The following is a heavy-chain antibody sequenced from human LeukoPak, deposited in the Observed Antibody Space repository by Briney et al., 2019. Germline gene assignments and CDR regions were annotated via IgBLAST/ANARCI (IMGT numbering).Heavy chain of an antibody. CDR2: ISGSGGST. CDR1: GFIFCSYA. Sequence: GGSLRLSCATSGFIFCSYAMSWVRQAPGKGLEWASAISGSGGSTYHADSVKGRFTISRDSSKNTLSLQMNSLRAEDTAIYYCARVIRAAAGKGYFDYWGQGALVTVSS. V-gene: IGHV3-23*01. CDR3: ARVIRAAAGKGYFDY. J-gene: IGHJ4*02. D-gene: IGHD6-13*01.